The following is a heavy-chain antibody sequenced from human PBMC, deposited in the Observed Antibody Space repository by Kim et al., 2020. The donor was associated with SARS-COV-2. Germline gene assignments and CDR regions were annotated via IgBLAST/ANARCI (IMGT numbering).Heavy chain of an antibody. D-gene: IGHD6-19*01. CDR2: IYSRGST. J-gene: IGHJ4*01. V-gene: IGHV4-39*01. Sequence: SETLSLTCTVSGDSISSSSHYWAWIRQPPGKALEWIGSIYSRGSTSHTPSLTGRVTISLDTSKNQFFLKLTSVTAADTAVYYCARPVDQWLGVAFDSWGHGTLVTVSS. CDR3: ARPVDQWLGVAFDS. CDR1: GDSISSSSHY.